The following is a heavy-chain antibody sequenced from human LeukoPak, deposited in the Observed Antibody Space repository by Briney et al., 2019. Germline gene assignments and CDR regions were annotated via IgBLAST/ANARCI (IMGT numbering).Heavy chain of an antibody. CDR1: GGSISSHY. D-gene: IGHD3-22*01. J-gene: IGHJ4*02. Sequence: SETLSLTCTVSGGSISSHYWSWIRQPPGKGLEWIGYIYYSGSTNYNPSLKSRVTISVDTSKNQFSLKLSSVTAADTAVYYCARVRRSFGIGYYYDSSRRYFDYWGQGTLVTVSS. CDR3: ARVRRSFGIGYYYDSSRRYFDY. V-gene: IGHV4-59*11. CDR2: IYYSGST.